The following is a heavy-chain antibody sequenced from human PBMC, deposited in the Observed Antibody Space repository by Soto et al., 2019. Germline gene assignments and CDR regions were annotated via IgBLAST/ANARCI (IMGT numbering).Heavy chain of an antibody. CDR3: ARDFYGSGASSGHYYDMDV. D-gene: IGHD3-10*01. V-gene: IGHV3-30-3*01. CDR2: ISYDGSNK. Sequence: GGSLRLSCAASGFTFSTYAMHWVRQAPGKGLEWVAVISYDGSNKYYIDSVKGRFTISRDNSKNTLYLQMNSLRIEDTAVYYCARDFYGSGASSGHYYDMDVWGPGTTVTVSS. CDR1: GFTFSTYA. J-gene: IGHJ6*02.